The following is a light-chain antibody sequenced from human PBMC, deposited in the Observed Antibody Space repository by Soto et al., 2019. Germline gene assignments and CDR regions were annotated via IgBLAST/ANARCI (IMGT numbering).Light chain of an antibody. V-gene: IGKV3-15*01. CDR2: GAS. J-gene: IGKJ4*01. CDR3: QQHYRWPLT. CDR1: ENIGRA. Sequence: EIVMTQSPATLSVSPGEGAALSCRASENIGRAVAWYQQKPGQAPRLLIHGASTRASGVPDRFSGSGSGTNFTLTSSSLQSEDFVVYHCQQHYRWPLTFGGGTKVDVK.